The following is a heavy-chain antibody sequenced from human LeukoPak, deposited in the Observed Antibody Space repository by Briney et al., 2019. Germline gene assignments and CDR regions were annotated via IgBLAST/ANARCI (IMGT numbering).Heavy chain of an antibody. D-gene: IGHD6-6*01. J-gene: IGHJ4*02. Sequence: SETLSLTCTVSGGSISSSSYYWGWIRQPPGKGLEWIGSIYYSGSTYYNPSLKSRVTISVDTSKNQFSLKLSSVTAADTAVYYCARASWQLAEEVYWGQGTLVTVSS. CDR1: GGSISSSSYY. CDR2: IYYSGST. CDR3: ARASWQLAEEVY. V-gene: IGHV4-39*07.